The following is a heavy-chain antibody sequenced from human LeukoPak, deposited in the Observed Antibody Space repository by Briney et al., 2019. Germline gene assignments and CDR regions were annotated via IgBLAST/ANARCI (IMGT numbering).Heavy chain of an antibody. V-gene: IGHV3-48*01. CDR3: ARARSGYYWDY. Sequence: GGSLRLSFAASGFTFSSSSMSWVRQAPGKGLEWVSYISSSSSTLYYADSVKGRFTISRDNAKNSLYLQMNSLRAEDTAVYYCARARSGYYWDYWGQGTLVTVSS. J-gene: IGHJ4*02. D-gene: IGHD3-22*01. CDR1: GFTFSSSS. CDR2: ISSSSSTL.